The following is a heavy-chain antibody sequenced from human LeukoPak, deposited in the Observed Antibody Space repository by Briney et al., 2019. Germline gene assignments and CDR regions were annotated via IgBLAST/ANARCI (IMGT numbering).Heavy chain of an antibody. J-gene: IGHJ6*02. Sequence: GGSLRLSCAASGFTFNSYSMNWVRQAPGKGLEWVSYISSTSSAIFYADSVKGRFTISRDNAKNSLYLQMNSLRAEDTAVYYCAGVDRDSPGYGMDVWGQGITVTVSS. V-gene: IGHV3-48*01. D-gene: IGHD3-22*01. CDR3: AGVDRDSPGYGMDV. CDR2: ISSTSSAI. CDR1: GFTFNSYS.